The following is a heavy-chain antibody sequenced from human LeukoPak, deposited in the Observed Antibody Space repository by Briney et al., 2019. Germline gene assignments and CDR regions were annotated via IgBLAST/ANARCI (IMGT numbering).Heavy chain of an antibody. J-gene: IGHJ4*01. CDR3: AREVAAGSYRGFDY. CDR2: IYHNGDV. D-gene: IGHD6-19*01. CDR1: GGSISTDNW. V-gene: IGHV4-4*02. Sequence: SETLSLTCTVSGGSISTDNWWHWIRQSPGKGLEWIAEIYHNGDVHYNPSLKSRVTMSVDTSKNQFSLKVNSVTAADTATYFCAREVAAGSYRGFDYWGQGTLVTVSS.